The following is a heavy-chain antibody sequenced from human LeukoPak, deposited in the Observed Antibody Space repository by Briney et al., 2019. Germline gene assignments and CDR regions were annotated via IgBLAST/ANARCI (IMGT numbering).Heavy chain of an antibody. CDR2: ISGSGSST. J-gene: IGHJ4*02. V-gene: IGHV3-23*01. CDR3: AKGQRFYGYYYFDY. D-gene: IGHD4-17*01. CDR1: GFSFSSYV. Sequence: GGALRLSRAPSGFSFSSYVIGWVRPAPGKGVEWVSAISGSGSSTYYANSVKGRFTIFRDNSKNTLYLQMNSLRAEDTAVYYCAKGQRFYGYYYFDYWGQGTLITVSS.